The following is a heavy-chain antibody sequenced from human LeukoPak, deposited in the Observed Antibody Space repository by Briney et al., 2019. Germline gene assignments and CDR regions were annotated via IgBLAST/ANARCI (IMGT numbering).Heavy chain of an antibody. J-gene: IGHJ4*02. CDR1: GGSFSGYY. D-gene: IGHD3-10*01. CDR2: INHSGST. CDR3: ARNSGKGLDY. V-gene: IGHV4-34*01. Sequence: PSETLSLTCAVYGGSFSGYYWIWIRQPPGKGLEWIGEINHSGSTNYNPSLKSRVTISVDTSKKQFSLRLSSVTAADTAVYYCARNSGKGLDYWGQGTMVTVSS.